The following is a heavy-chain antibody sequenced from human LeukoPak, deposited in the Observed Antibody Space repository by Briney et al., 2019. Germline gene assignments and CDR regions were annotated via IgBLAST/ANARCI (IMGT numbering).Heavy chain of an antibody. V-gene: IGHV1-8*01. CDR2: MNPNSGNT. D-gene: IGHD6-6*01. Sequence: VASVKVSCKASGYTFTSYDINWVRQATGQGLEWMGWMNPNSGNTGYAQKFQGRVTITRNTSISTAYMELSSLRSEDTAVYYCARASSSPSYYFDYWGQGTLVTVSS. CDR3: ARASSSPSYYFDY. CDR1: GYTFTSYD. J-gene: IGHJ4*02.